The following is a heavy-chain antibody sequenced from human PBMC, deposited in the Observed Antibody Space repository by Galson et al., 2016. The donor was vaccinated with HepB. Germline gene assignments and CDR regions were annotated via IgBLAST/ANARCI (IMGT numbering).Heavy chain of an antibody. J-gene: IGHJ6*02. CDR1: GFTFSNYA. CDR2: ISDDGNNK. V-gene: IGHV3-30-3*01. CDR3: ARGGYDRRRSQRTWYNNGMDV. Sequence: SLRLSCAASGFTFSNYAMHWVRQAPGKGLEWVAVISDDGNNKYYTESVRGRFTISRENSKKTLYLQLDRLRAEDTAVYYCARGGYDRRRSQRTWYNNGMDVWGQGTTVTVSS. D-gene: IGHD5-12*01.